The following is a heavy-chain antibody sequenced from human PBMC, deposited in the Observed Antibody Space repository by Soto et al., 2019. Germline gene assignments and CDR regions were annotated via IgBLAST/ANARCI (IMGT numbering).Heavy chain of an antibody. V-gene: IGHV3-23*01. J-gene: IGHJ4*02. CDR1: GFTFSNYA. Sequence: GGSLRLSCAASGFTFSNYAMSWVRQAPGKELEWVSSISSSGGSTDYADSVKGRSTISRDNSQNTLNLQMNSLRAEDTAIYFCAKNQHAMAHDYWGPGTLVTVSS. CDR3: AKNQHAMAHDY. CDR2: ISSSGGST. D-gene: IGHD2-8*01.